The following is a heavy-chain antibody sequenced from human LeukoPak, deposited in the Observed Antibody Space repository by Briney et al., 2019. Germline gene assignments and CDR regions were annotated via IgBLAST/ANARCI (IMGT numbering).Heavy chain of an antibody. V-gene: IGHV5-51*01. Sequence: GESLKISCKGSGYSFTNYWIGWVRQMPGKGLEYMGIIYPGDSDTTYSPSFQGQVTISADKSIHTAYLQWSSLKASDTAMYYCARLRGYSYGYFDMDVWGGGTTVTVSS. CDR2: IYPGDSDT. J-gene: IGHJ6*03. CDR1: GYSFTNYW. CDR3: ARLRGYSYGYFDMDV. D-gene: IGHD5-18*01.